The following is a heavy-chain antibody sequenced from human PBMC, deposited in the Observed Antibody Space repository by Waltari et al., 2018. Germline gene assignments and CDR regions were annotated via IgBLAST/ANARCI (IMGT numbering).Heavy chain of an antibody. Sequence: EVQLVESGGGLVQPGESLRLSCAASGSTVSNKYMSWFRQAPGKGLEGVSGIYSGGSTQYADSLKGRFTITRDSSKNTLYLQMNSLRVEDTAVYYCATSTGGGGFWGQGTLVTVSS. CDR3: ATSTGGGGF. D-gene: IGHD2-8*02. CDR1: GSTVSNKY. V-gene: IGHV3-66*01. CDR2: IYSGGST. J-gene: IGHJ4*02.